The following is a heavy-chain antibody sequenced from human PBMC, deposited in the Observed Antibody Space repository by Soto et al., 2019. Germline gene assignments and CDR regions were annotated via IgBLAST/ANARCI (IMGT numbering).Heavy chain of an antibody. CDR1: GFTFSSYA. J-gene: IGHJ4*02. Sequence: PGGSLRLSCAASGFTFSSYAMSWVRQAPGKGLEWVSAISGSGGSTYYADSVKGRFTISRDNSKNTLYLQMTNMDPVDTATYYCAHVYGGYDNFDYWGQGTLVTVSS. D-gene: IGHD5-12*01. V-gene: IGHV3-23*01. CDR2: ISGSGGST. CDR3: AHVYGGYDNFDY.